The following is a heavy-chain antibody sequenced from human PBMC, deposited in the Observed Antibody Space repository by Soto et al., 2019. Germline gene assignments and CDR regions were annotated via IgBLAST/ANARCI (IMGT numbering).Heavy chain of an antibody. J-gene: IGHJ4*02. Sequence: SVKVSCKASGGTFSSYAISWVRQAPGQGLEWMGGIIPIFGTANYVQKFQGGVTITADESTSTAYMELSSLRSEDTAVYYCALGAGGIAVAGSFDYWGQGTLVTVSS. CDR3: ALGAGGIAVAGSFDY. V-gene: IGHV1-69*13. D-gene: IGHD6-19*01. CDR1: GGTFSSYA. CDR2: IIPIFGTA.